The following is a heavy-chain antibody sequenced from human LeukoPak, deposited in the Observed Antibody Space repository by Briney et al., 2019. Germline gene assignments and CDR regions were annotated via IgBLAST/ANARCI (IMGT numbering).Heavy chain of an antibody. CDR3: ARDPRDDHNSLDS. V-gene: IGHV3-7*03. CDR2: IKEDGSAR. J-gene: IGHJ5*01. Sequence: PGESLRLSCAASGFSFSDYWMSWVRQSPEKGLEWVANIKEDGSARYYVDSVKGRFTISRDNAKNFLYLQMTSLRVEDTAMYYCARDPRDDHNSLDSWGQETQVTVSS. CDR1: GFSFSDYW.